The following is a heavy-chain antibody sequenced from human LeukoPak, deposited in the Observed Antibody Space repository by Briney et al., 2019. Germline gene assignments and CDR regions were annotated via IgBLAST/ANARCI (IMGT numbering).Heavy chain of an antibody. CDR3: ARGYYDILTPWSY. V-gene: IGHV3-30*04. CDR1: GFTFSSYA. CDR2: ISYDGSNK. D-gene: IGHD3-9*01. J-gene: IGHJ4*02. Sequence: GRSLRLSCAASGFTFSSYAMHWVRQAPGKGLEWAAVISYDGSNKYYADSVKGRFTISRDNSKNTLYLQMNSLRAEDTAVYYCARGYYDILTPWSYWGQGTLVTVSS.